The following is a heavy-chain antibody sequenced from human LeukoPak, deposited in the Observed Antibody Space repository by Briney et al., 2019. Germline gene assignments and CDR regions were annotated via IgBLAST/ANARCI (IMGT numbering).Heavy chain of an antibody. D-gene: IGHD2/OR15-2a*01. J-gene: IGHJ4*02. CDR1: GYTFANYD. Sequence: ASVKVSCKTSGYTFANYDITWVRQAPGRGLEWMGWMNPYSTNTGYARRFQGRLSMTRDISITTAYMELSSLRSEDTAVYYCARATRGDLLSEFWGQGSLITVSS. CDR2: MNPYSTNT. V-gene: IGHV1-8*01. CDR3: ARATRGDLLSEF.